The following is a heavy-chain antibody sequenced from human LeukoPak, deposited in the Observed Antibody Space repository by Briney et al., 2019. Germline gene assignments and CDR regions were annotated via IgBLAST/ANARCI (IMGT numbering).Heavy chain of an antibody. D-gene: IGHD3-10*01. CDR1: GFTFSNCA. V-gene: IGHV3-23*01. CDR3: AKALDYGPFDC. Sequence: QTGGSLRLSCAASGFTFSNCAMTWVRQAPGRGLEWVSAVSGSGANTHYADSGKGRFTISRDNSKNTLYLQMNSLRAEDTGVYYCAKALDYGPFDCWGQGTLVIVSS. CDR2: VSGSGANT. J-gene: IGHJ4*02.